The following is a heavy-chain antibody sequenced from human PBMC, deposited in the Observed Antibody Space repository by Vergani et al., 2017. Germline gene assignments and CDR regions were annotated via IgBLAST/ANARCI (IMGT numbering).Heavy chain of an antibody. CDR3: ALYDSSGYYDN. Sequence: QVQLVQSGAEVKKPGASVKVSCKASGGTLSSYAISWVRQAPGQGLEWMGGIIPIFDTPNYAQKFQGRVTITADESTSTAYMELRGLRSEDTAVYYCALYDSSGYYDNWGQGTLVTVSS. V-gene: IGHV1-69*01. D-gene: IGHD3-22*01. CDR2: IIPIFDTP. CDR1: GGTLSSYA. J-gene: IGHJ4*02.